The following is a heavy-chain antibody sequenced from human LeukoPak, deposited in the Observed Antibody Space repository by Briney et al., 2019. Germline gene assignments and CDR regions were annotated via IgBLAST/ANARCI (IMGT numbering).Heavy chain of an antibody. CDR3: ARDLAYSWLDY. CDR2: INPDGNKK. D-gene: IGHD5-18*01. J-gene: IGHJ4*02. Sequence: GGSLRLSCAVSGLTFSSSWMDWVRQAPGKGLEWVASINPDGNKKYSADSVKGRFTISRDNAENSLYLQMNSLRVEDTAFYYCARDLAYSWLDYWGQGMLVTVSS. V-gene: IGHV3-7*01. CDR1: GLTFSSSW.